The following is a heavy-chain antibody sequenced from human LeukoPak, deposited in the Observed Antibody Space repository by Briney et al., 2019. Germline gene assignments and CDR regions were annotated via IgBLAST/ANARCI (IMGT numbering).Heavy chain of an antibody. D-gene: IGHD1-20*01. V-gene: IGHV3-15*01. CDR1: GFTFNSYA. J-gene: IGHJ4*02. Sequence: GGSLRLSCAASGFTFNSYAMSWVRQAPGKGLEWVGRIKSKTDGGTTDYAAPVKGRFTISRDDSKNTLYLQMNSLKTEDTAVYYCTTDGYNWNDALTYWGQGTLVTVSS. CDR2: IKSKTDGGTT. CDR3: TTDGYNWNDALTY.